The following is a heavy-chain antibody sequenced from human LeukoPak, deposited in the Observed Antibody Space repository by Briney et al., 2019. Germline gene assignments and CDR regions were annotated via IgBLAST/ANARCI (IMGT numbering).Heavy chain of an antibody. CDR3: AREWELLGDSAFDI. Sequence: ASVKVSCKASGYTFSAYNIHWVRQAPGQGLEWMGWINPNSGGTHYAQKFQDWVTMTRDTSISTAYMELSRLRSDDTAVYYCAREWELLGDSAFDIWGQGTMVTVSS. CDR2: INPNSGGT. CDR1: GYTFSAYN. J-gene: IGHJ3*02. D-gene: IGHD1-26*01. V-gene: IGHV1-2*04.